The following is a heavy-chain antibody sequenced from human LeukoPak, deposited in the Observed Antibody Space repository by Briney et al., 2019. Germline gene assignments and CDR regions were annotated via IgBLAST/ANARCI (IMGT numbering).Heavy chain of an antibody. CDR2: IYYSGST. CDR3: ARFYSGMDV. J-gene: IGHJ6*04. D-gene: IGHD1-26*01. Sequence: PSETLSLTCTVSGGSISSSSYYWGWIRQPPGKGLEWIGSIYYSGSTYYNPSLKSRVTMSVDTSKNQFSLKLSSVTAADTAVYYCARFYSGMDVWGKGTTVTVSS. V-gene: IGHV4-39*07. CDR1: GGSISSSSYY.